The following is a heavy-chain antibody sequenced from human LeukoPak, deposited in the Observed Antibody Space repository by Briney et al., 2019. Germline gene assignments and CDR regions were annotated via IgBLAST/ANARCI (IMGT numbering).Heavy chain of an antibody. V-gene: IGHV1-3*01. Sequence: ASVKVSCKASGYTFTTYTMHWVRQAPGQRLEWMGWINAGNGNTKSSQKFQGRVTITRDTSACTAYMDLSSLRSEDTAVYYCAREIDRDGYNRFFDYWGQGALVTVSS. CDR2: INAGNGNT. CDR3: AREIDRDGYNRFFDY. D-gene: IGHD5-24*01. CDR1: GYTFTTYT. J-gene: IGHJ4*02.